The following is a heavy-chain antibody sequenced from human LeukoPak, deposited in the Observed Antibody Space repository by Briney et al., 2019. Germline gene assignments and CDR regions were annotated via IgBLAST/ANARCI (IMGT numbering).Heavy chain of an antibody. CDR3: ARARTRLYYFDY. D-gene: IGHD2-2*01. V-gene: IGHV4-59*01. CDR2: IYYSGST. CDR1: GGSFGGYY. J-gene: IGHJ4*02. Sequence: SETLSLTCGVYGGSFGGYYWSWIRQPPGKGLEWIGYIYYSGSTNYNPSLKSRVTISVDTSKNQFSLKLSSVTAADTAVYYCARARTRLYYFDYWGQGTLVTVSS.